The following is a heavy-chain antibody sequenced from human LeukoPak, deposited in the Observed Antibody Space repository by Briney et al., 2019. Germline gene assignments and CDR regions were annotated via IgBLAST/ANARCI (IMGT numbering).Heavy chain of an antibody. D-gene: IGHD2-2*01. V-gene: IGHV1-2*04. CDR2: INPNSGGT. J-gene: IGHJ4*02. CDR3: ARDVCSSTSCYEMDY. CDR1: GYSFTSYY. Sequence: ASVKVSCKASGYSFTSYYMHWVRQAPGQGLEWMGWINPNSGGTNYAQKFQGWVTMTRDTSISTAYMELSRLRSDDTAVYYCARDVCSSTSCYEMDYWGQGTLVTVSS.